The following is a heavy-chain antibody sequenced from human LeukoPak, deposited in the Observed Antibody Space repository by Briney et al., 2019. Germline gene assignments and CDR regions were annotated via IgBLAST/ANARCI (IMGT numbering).Heavy chain of an antibody. D-gene: IGHD4-17*01. Sequence: PGGSLRLSCAASGFTFRNYVIHWVRQAPGKGLEWVAVTSSDLNVKLYADSVKGRFTISRDNSRSTLYLQMNSLRAEDTAVYYCARSHDYGDYNFWGQGTLVTVSS. CDR1: GFTFRNYV. V-gene: IGHV3-30-3*01. CDR2: TSSDLNVK. CDR3: ARSHDYGDYNF. J-gene: IGHJ4*02.